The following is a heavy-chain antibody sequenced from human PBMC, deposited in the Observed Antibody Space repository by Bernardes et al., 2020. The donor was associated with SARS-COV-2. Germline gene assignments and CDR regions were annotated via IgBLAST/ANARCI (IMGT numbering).Heavy chain of an antibody. Sequence: ASVKVSCKVSGYTLTELSMHWVRQAPGKGLEWMGGFDPEDGETIYAQKFQGRVTMTEDTSTDTAYMELSSLRSEDTAVYYCAITTALVPTTYWFDPWGQGTLVTVSS. J-gene: IGHJ5*02. V-gene: IGHV1-24*01. CDR1: GYTLTELS. CDR3: AITTALVPTTYWFDP. CDR2: FDPEDGET. D-gene: IGHD2-2*01.